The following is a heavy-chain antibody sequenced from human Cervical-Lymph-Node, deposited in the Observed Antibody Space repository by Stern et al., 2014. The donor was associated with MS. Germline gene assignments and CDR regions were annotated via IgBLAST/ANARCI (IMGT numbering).Heavy chain of an antibody. V-gene: IGHV4-39*01. D-gene: IGHD3-9*01. J-gene: IGHJ4*02. CDR2: IYYSGST. CDR1: GGSISTNNNY. Sequence: QVQLQESGPGLVKPSETLSLNCTVSGGSISTNNNYWGWIRQPPGKGLEWIGNIYYSGSTYYNPSLKGRVTISVDTSKTRFSLNLSSVTAADTAVYYCARLHVQYFLPGAIDYWGQGTLVTVSS. CDR3: ARLHVQYFLPGAIDY.